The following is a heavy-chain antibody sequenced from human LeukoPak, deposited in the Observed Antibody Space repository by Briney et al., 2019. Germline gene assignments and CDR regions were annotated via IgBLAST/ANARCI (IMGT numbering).Heavy chain of an antibody. CDR1: GFTFSSYA. D-gene: IGHD2-8*01. CDR2: TSGSGDSA. Sequence: GGSLRLSCAASGFTFSSYAMNWVRQAPGKGLEWVSVTSGSGDSAYYADSVKGRFTISRDNSKNTLYLQMSSLRAEDTAVYYCATLNGPLFEYWGQGTLVTVSS. V-gene: IGHV3-23*01. J-gene: IGHJ4*02. CDR3: ATLNGPLFEY.